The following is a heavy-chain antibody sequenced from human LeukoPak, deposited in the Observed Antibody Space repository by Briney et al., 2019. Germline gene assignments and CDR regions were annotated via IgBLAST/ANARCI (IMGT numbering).Heavy chain of an antibody. CDR3: VKEGSYYLDV. CDR2: ISSSSSYI. CDR1: GFTFSSYS. J-gene: IGHJ6*03. Sequence: GGSLRLSCAASGFTFSSYSMNWVRQAPGKGLEWVSSISSSSSYIYYADSVKGRFTISRDNSKNALYLQLNSPRAEDTAIYYCVKEGSYYLDVWGKGTTVTVSS. V-gene: IGHV3-21*04.